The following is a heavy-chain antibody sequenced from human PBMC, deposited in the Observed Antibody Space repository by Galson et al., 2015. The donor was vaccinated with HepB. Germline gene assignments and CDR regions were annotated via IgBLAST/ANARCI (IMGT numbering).Heavy chain of an antibody. V-gene: IGHV1-69*13. CDR3: ARGGGPYYYYGMDV. CDR2: IIPIFGTA. CDR1: GGTLSSYA. Sequence: SVKVSCKASGGTLSSYAISWVRQAPGQGLEWMGGIIPIFGTANYAQKFQGRVTITADESTSTAYMELSSLRSEDTAVYYCARGGGPYYYYGMDVWGQGTTVTVSS. D-gene: IGHD3-10*01. J-gene: IGHJ6*02.